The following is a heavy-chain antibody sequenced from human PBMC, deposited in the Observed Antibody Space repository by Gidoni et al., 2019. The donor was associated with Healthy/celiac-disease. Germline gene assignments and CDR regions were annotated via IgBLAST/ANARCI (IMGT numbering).Heavy chain of an antibody. CDR1: GFTFSSYG. Sequence: QVQLVESGGGVVQPGRSLRLSCAASGFTFSSYGLHWVRQAPGKGLEWVAVIWYDGSNKYYADSVKGRFTISRDNSKNTLYLQMNSLRAEDTAVYYCARDYYDILTGYYAGFYYYYMDVWGKGTTVTVSS. J-gene: IGHJ6*03. CDR2: IWYDGSNK. V-gene: IGHV3-33*08. CDR3: ARDYYDILTGYYAGFYYYYMDV. D-gene: IGHD3-9*01.